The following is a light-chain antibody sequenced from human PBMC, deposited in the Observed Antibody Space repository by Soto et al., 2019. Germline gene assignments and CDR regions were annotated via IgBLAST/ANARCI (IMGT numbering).Light chain of an antibody. CDR3: QQYGSSPPWT. Sequence: EIVLTQSPGTLSLSPGERATLSCRASQSVSSSYLAWYQQKPGQAPRVLIYGASSRATGIPDRFSGSGSGTDFTLTISRLEPEDFAVYYCQQYGSSPPWTLGQGTKVDIK. CDR2: GAS. J-gene: IGKJ1*01. CDR1: QSVSSSY. V-gene: IGKV3-20*01.